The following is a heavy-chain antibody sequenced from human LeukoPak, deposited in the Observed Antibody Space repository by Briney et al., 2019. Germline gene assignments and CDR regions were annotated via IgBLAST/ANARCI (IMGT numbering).Heavy chain of an antibody. Sequence: PSETLSLTCSVSGGSIRSSDDYWGFVRQTPGKGLEWMGSIYYTGSSHYNPSLKSRVTISVDTSKNQFSLKLSSVTAADTAVYYCARGIVGATTWFDPWGQGTLVTVSS. V-gene: IGHV4-39*07. CDR1: GGSIRSSDDY. J-gene: IGHJ5*02. CDR3: ARGIVGATTWFDP. CDR2: IYYTGSS. D-gene: IGHD1-26*01.